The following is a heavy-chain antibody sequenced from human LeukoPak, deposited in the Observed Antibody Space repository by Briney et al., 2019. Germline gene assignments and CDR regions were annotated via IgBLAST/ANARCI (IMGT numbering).Heavy chain of an antibody. D-gene: IGHD3-10*01. Sequence: GGSLRLSCSASGFTFSSYAMHWVRQAPGKGLEYVSAISSNGGSTYYADSVKGRFTISRDNSKNTLYLQMSSLRAEGTAVYYCVKGGSGSYYDYWGQGTLVTVSS. V-gene: IGHV3-64D*06. J-gene: IGHJ4*02. CDR3: VKGGSGSYYDY. CDR1: GFTFSSYA. CDR2: ISSNGGST.